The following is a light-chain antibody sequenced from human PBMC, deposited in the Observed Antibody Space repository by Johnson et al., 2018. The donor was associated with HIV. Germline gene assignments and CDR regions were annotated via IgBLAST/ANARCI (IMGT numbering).Light chain of an antibody. J-gene: IGLJ1*01. CDR3: GTWDSSLSAYV. Sequence: PSVSAAPGQKVTISCSGSSYNIGNNYVSWYQQLPGTAPKLLIYEKNKRPSGIPDRFSASKSGTSATLGITGLQTGDEADYYCGTWDSSLSAYVFGTGTKVTVL. V-gene: IGLV1-51*02. CDR2: EKN. CDR1: SYNIGNNY.